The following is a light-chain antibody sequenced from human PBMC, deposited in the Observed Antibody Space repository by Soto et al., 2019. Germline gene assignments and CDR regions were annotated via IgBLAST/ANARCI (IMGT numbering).Light chain of an antibody. V-gene: IGLV1-40*01. CDR2: GNS. J-gene: IGLJ3*02. CDR3: QSYDSSLSAL. Sequence: QSALTQPPSVSGAPGQRVTISCTGSSSNIGAGYDVHWYQQLPGTAPKLLIYGNSNRPSGVPDRFSGSKSGTSASLAITGLQAEDEAEYYCQSYDSSLSALFGGGTQLTVL. CDR1: SSNIGAGYD.